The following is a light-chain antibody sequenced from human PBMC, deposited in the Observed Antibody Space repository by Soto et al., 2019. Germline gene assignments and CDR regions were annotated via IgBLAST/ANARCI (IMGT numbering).Light chain of an antibody. CDR1: SSNIGAGYD. CDR3: QSYDSSLSGVV. V-gene: IGLV1-40*01. J-gene: IGLJ2*01. CDR2: DNS. Sequence: QAVVTQPPSVSGAPGQRVTISCTGSSSNIGAGYDVHWYQHLPGTAPKLLIYDNSNRPSGVPDRFSGSKSGTSASLAITGLQAEDEADYYCQSYDSSLSGVVFGGGTKLTVL.